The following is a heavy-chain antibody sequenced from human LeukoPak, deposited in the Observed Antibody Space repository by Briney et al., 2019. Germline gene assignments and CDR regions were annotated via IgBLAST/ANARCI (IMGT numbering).Heavy chain of an antibody. CDR3: ARGISDFQH. D-gene: IGHD6-19*01. V-gene: IGHV4-59*01. CDR2: LFFGGST. J-gene: IGHJ1*01. Sequence: SETLSLTCTVSGASISTYYWSWIRQPPGKGLEWIGYLFFGGSTNYNPSLKSRVTISVDTSKNQFSLKLSPVTTADTAVYYCARGISDFQHWGQGTLVTVSS. CDR1: GASISTYY.